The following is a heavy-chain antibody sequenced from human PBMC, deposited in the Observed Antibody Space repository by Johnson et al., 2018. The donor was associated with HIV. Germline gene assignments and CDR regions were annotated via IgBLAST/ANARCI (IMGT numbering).Heavy chain of an antibody. CDR1: GFTFSSYA. Sequence: VQLVESGGGVVQPGRSLRLSCAPSGFTFSSYAMHWVRQAPGKGLEWVAVISYDGNIKYYADSVKGRFTISRDNSKNTLYLQMNSLKTEDTAVYYCSTDVTDTVTTYYNAFDVWGQGTMVTVSS. D-gene: IGHD4-11*01. CDR2: ISYDGNIK. V-gene: IGHV3-30-3*01. J-gene: IGHJ3*01. CDR3: STDVTDTVTTYYNAFDV.